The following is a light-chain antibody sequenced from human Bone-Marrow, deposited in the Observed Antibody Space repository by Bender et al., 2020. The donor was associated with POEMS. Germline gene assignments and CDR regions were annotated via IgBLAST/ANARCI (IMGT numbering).Light chain of an antibody. Sequence: QSVLTQPPSASGTPGQRVTISCSGSSSNIGTNPVNWYQQLPGTAPKLLIYINNQRPSGVPDRFSGSKSGTSASLTISGLQAEDEADYYCSSYTTIYTRVFGGGTKLTVL. CDR3: SSYTTIYTRV. CDR1: SSNIGTNP. V-gene: IGLV1-44*01. J-gene: IGLJ3*02. CDR2: INN.